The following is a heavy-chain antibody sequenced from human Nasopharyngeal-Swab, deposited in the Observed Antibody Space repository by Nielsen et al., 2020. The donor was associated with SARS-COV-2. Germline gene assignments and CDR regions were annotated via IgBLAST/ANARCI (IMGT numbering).Heavy chain of an antibody. J-gene: IGHJ6*02. CDR1: GGSISSSSYY. CDR3: VRLYDSTDYYYGMDV. Sequence: GSLRLSCTLSGGSISSSSYYWGWIRQPPGKGLEWIGSIYYSGSTYYNPSLKSRVTISVDTSKNQFSLKLSSVTAADTAVYYCVRLYDSTDYYYGMDVWGQGTTVTVSS. V-gene: IGHV4-39*01. D-gene: IGHD2/OR15-2a*01. CDR2: IYYSGST.